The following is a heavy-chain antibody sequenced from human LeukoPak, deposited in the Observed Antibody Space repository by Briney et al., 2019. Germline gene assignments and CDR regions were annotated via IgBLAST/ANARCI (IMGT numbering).Heavy chain of an antibody. CDR2: ISAYNGNT. CDR1: GYTFTSYG. V-gene: IGHV1-18*01. D-gene: IGHD2-15*01. Sequence: ASVKVSCKASGYTFTSYGISWVRQAPGQGLEWMGWISAYNGNTNYAQKLQGRVTMTTDTSTSTAYMELRSLRSDDTAVYYCARGSVVVVAAELFDYWGQGTLVTVSS. J-gene: IGHJ4*02. CDR3: ARGSVVVVAAELFDY.